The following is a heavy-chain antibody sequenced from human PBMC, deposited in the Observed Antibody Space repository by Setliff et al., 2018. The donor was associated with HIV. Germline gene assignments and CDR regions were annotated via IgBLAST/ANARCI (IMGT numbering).Heavy chain of an antibody. Sequence: SETLSLTCSVSGVSISNGVYFWSWLRQHPGKGLEWVGDIYYSGDTYYNPSLKSRVTISVDTSENRFSLTLNSVTAADTAVYYCATEMAAIRQDAFDIWGLGTRVTVSS. D-gene: IGHD6-19*01. J-gene: IGHJ3*02. CDR2: IYYSGDT. CDR1: GVSISNGVYF. V-gene: IGHV4-31*03. CDR3: ATEMAAIRQDAFDI.